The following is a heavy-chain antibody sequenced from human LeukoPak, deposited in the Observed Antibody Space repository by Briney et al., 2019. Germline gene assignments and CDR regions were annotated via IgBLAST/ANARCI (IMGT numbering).Heavy chain of an antibody. J-gene: IGHJ3*02. CDR1: GFTFSDYY. CDR3: ARDGGAIPPDAFDI. D-gene: IGHD3-16*01. V-gene: IGHV3-11*05. CDR2: ITTSSSYT. Sequence: PGGSLRLSCAASGFTFSDYYMNWIRQTPGKGLEWLSYITTSSSYTNYADSVKGRFTIPRDNTKNSLFLQMNSLRAEDTAVYYCARDGGAIPPDAFDIWGQGTMVTVSS.